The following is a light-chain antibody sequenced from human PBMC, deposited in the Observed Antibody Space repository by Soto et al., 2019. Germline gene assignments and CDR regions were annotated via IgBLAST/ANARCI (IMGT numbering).Light chain of an antibody. V-gene: IGLV2-14*01. Sequence: ASVSGSPGQSITISCTGTSGDVGAYNYVSWFQQHPGKAPTLIISEVSNRPSGVSNRFSGSKSGNAASLTISGLQAEDEADYFCFSFTTDWTHVFGTGTKVTVL. CDR1: SGDVGAYNY. J-gene: IGLJ1*01. CDR3: FSFTTDWTHV. CDR2: EVS.